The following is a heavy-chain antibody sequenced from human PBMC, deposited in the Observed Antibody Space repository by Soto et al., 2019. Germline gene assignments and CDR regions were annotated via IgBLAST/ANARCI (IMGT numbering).Heavy chain of an antibody. CDR3: TLYCSSTSCYRGYGMDV. D-gene: IGHD2-2*02. CDR2: IRSKAYGGTT. Sequence: AGGSLRLSCTASGFTFGDYAMSWVHQAPGKGLEWVGFIRSKAYGGTTEYAASVKGRFTISRDDSKSIAYLQMNSLKTEDTAVYYCTLYCSSTSCYRGYGMDVWGQGTTVTVSS. CDR1: GFTFGDYA. J-gene: IGHJ6*02. V-gene: IGHV3-49*04.